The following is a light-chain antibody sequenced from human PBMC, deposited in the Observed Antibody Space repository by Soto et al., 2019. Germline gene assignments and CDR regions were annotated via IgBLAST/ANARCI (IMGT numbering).Light chain of an antibody. Sequence: EIVLTQSPATLSLSPGERATLSCRASQSVSSYLAWYQQKPGQAPRLLIYDASNMATGIPARFSGSGSGTDFTLTISSLETEDFEVYYCQQRSTWPPFTFGQGTRLEIK. CDR3: QQRSTWPPFT. CDR2: DAS. CDR1: QSVSSY. V-gene: IGKV3-11*01. J-gene: IGKJ5*01.